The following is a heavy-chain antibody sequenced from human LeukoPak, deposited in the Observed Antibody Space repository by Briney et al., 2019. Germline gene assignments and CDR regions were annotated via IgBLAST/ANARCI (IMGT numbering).Heavy chain of an antibody. Sequence: PSETLSLTCAVYGGSFSGYYWSWIRQPPGKGLEWIGEINHSGSTNYNPSLKSRVTISVDTSKNQFSLKLSSVTAADTAVYYCARHLETYYYVWFDPWGQGTLVIVFS. CDR1: GGSFSGYY. CDR2: INHSGST. D-gene: IGHD3-10*02. V-gene: IGHV4-34*01. J-gene: IGHJ5*02. CDR3: ARHLETYYYVWFDP.